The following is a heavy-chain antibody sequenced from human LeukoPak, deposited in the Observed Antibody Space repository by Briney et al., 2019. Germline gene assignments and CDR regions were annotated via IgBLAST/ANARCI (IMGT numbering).Heavy chain of an antibody. CDR1: GFTFSSYG. CDR3: ARGDFYDSSGPRGY. Sequence: GGSLRLSCAASGFTFSSYGMHWVRQAPGKGLEWVAVIWYDGGNKYYADSVKGRFTISRDNSKNTLYLQMNSLRAEDTAVYYCARGDFYDSSGPRGYWGQGTLVTVSS. D-gene: IGHD3-22*01. CDR2: IWYDGGNK. J-gene: IGHJ4*02. V-gene: IGHV3-33*01.